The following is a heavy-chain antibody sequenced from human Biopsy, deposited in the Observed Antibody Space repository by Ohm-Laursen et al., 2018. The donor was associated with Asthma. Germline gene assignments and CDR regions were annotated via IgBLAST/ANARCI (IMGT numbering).Heavy chain of an antibody. CDR2: INSVFGTT. CDR1: GGTFNTYV. V-gene: IGHV1-69*13. J-gene: IGHJ4*02. Sequence: SVKVSCKSLGGTFNTYVIGWARQAPGQGLEWMGGINSVFGTTTCPQKFQDRVTITADDSTSTVYMELSSLRSEDTAVYYCARKAGSCISRTCYSLDFWGQGTLVTVSS. CDR3: ARKAGSCISRTCYSLDF. D-gene: IGHD2-2*01.